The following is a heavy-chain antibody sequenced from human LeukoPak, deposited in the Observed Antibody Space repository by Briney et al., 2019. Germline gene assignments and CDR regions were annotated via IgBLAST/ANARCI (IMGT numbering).Heavy chain of an antibody. V-gene: IGHV1-2*02. J-gene: IGHJ6*02. CDR3: ASMGYCSSTSCSAGYYGMDV. Sequence: ASVKVSCKASGYTFTDYYMHWVRQAPGQGLEWMGWINPNSGGTNYAQKFQGRVTMTRDTSISTAYMELSRLRSEDTAVYYCASMGYCSSTSCSAGYYGMDVWGQGTTVTVSS. D-gene: IGHD2-2*01. CDR2: INPNSGGT. CDR1: GYTFTDYY.